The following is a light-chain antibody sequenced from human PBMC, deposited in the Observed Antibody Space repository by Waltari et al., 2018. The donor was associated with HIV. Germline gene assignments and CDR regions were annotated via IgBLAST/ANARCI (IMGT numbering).Light chain of an antibody. V-gene: IGLV3-1*01. Sequence: SYEVTQPPSVAVSPGQTASITCSGYELGDKYTGWYQQEPGQPPLLVIYQDNKRPSGVPERFSGSSSGHTATLTISGTLPMDEADYYCQAWGSTTSGVFGRGTKLTVL. CDR2: QDN. CDR3: QAWGSTTSGV. J-gene: IGLJ2*01. CDR1: ELGDKY.